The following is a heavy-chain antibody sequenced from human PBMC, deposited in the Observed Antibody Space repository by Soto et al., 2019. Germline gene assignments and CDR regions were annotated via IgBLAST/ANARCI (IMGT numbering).Heavy chain of an antibody. J-gene: IGHJ5*02. Sequence: PGESLKISCKGSGYTFTSYWIAWVRQMPEKGLEWMGIIYPGDSDTRYSPSFQGQVTISADKSISTAYLQWSSLKASDTAMYYWARHKMVRGVIITANWFDPWGQGTLVTVSS. CDR1: GYTFTSYW. CDR2: IYPGDSDT. CDR3: ARHKMVRGVIITANWFDP. D-gene: IGHD3-10*01. V-gene: IGHV5-51*01.